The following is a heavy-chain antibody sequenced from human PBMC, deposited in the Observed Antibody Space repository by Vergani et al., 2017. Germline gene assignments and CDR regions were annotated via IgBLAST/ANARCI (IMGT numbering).Heavy chain of an antibody. CDR2: ISWNSGSI. CDR1: GFTFDDYA. D-gene: IGHD2-2*01. V-gene: IGHV3-9*01. Sequence: EVQLVESGGGLVQPGRSLRLSCAASGFTFDDYAMHWVRQAPGKGLEWVSGISWNSGSIGYADSVKGRFTISRDNAKNSLYLQMNSLRAEDTALYYCAKDISRRVVPGAFDIWGQGTMVTVSS. CDR3: AKDISRRVVPGAFDI. J-gene: IGHJ3*02.